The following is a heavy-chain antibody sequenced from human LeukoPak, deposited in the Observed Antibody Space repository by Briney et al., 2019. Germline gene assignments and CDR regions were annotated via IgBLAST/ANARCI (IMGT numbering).Heavy chain of an antibody. CDR3: ARDSWSLDY. J-gene: IGHJ4*02. CDR1: GFTFSSYG. V-gene: IGHV3-33*08. Sequence: PETSLRLSCAASGFTFSSYGMHWVRQAPGKGLEWVAVIWYDGSNKYYADSVNGRFTISRDNSKNTLYLQMNSRRAEDTAVYYCARDSWSLDYWGQGTLVTVSS. CDR2: IWYDGSNK. D-gene: IGHD6-13*01.